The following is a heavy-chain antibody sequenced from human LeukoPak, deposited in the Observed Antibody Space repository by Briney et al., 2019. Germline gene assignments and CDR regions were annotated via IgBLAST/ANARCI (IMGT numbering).Heavy chain of an antibody. CDR2: LSSTSAYI. J-gene: IGHJ2*01. D-gene: IGHD5-24*01. CDR1: GFTFSDYY. Sequence: PGGSLRLSCAASGFTFSDYYMSWIRQAPGKGLEWVSSLSSTSAYIYYADSVKGRFTISRDNAKNSLYLQMDSLRAEDTAVYYCARDPIERWLPPRYFDLWGRGTLVTVSS. CDR3: ARDPIERWLPPRYFDL. V-gene: IGHV3-11*06.